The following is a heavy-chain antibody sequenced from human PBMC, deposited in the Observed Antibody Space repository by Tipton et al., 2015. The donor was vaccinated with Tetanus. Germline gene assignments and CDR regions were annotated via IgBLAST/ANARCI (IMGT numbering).Heavy chain of an antibody. CDR2: ITPFNGDT. CDR1: GDTFIYLY. J-gene: IGHJ3*01. D-gene: IGHD6-6*01. Sequence: QLVQSGAEVKMPGSSVKVSCKASGDTFIYLYLHWVRQAPGQALEWMGWITPFNGDTTYSHQFQHRVTFTRDSSRSTAYMELSSLKSEETAIYYCATSHEALDLWGQGTQVTVSS. CDR3: ATSHEALDL. V-gene: IGHV1-45*02.